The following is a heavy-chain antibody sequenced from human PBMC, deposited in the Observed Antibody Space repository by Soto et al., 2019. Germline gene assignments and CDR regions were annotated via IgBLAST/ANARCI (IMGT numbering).Heavy chain of an antibody. V-gene: IGHV1-18*01. D-gene: IGHD6-6*01. Sequence: ASVKVSCKASGYIFTNYGISWVRQAPGQGLEWMGWISGYNANTNYAQKLQGRVTMTTDTSTSTAYMELRSLRSADTAVYYCARHPGLLALARYGMDVWGQGTTVTVSS. CDR1: GYIFTNYG. CDR2: ISGYNANT. J-gene: IGHJ6*02. CDR3: ARHPGLLALARYGMDV.